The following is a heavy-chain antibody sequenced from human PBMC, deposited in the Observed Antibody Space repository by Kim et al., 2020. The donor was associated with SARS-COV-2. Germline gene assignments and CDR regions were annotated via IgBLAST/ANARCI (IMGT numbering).Heavy chain of an antibody. V-gene: IGHV3-11*06. J-gene: IGHJ6*02. CDR3: ARDCYFDWLLYGYYYGMDV. D-gene: IGHD3-9*01. Sequence: KCRLTIARDNAKNSLYLQMNSLRAEDTAVYYCARDCYFDWLLYGYYYGMDVWGQGTTVTVSS.